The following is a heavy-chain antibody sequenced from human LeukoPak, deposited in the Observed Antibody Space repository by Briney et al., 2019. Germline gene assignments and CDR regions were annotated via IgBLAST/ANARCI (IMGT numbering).Heavy chain of an antibody. V-gene: IGHV3-74*01. CDR2: IKSDGSIT. CDR1: GFTFSSYW. J-gene: IGHJ4*02. D-gene: IGHD3-10*01. Sequence: GGSLRLSCAASGFTFSSYWMHWVRQAPGKGLVWVSRIKSDGSITSYADSVKGRFTISRDNAKNTLYLQMNSLRAEDTAVYYCVGEVKSFDYWGRGTLVTVSS. CDR3: VGEVKSFDY.